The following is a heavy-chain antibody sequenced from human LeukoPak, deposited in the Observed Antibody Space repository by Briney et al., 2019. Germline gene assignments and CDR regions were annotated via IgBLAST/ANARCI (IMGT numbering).Heavy chain of an antibody. D-gene: IGHD3-9*01. J-gene: IGHJ4*02. V-gene: IGHV3-7*01. CDR2: IKQDGSEK. Sequence: GGSLRLSCAASGFTFSSYWMSWVRQAPGKGLEWVANIKQDGSEKYYVDSVKGRFTISRDNAKNSLYLQMNSLRAEDTAVYYCARDRDRYFDWPRFDYWGQGTLVTVSS. CDR3: ARDRDRYFDWPRFDY. CDR1: GFTFSSYW.